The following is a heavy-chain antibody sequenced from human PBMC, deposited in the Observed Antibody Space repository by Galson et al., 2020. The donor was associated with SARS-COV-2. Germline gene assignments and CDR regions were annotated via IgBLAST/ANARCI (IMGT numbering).Heavy chain of an antibody. CDR1: GFSFDDYA. Sequence: TGGSLRLSCAASGFSFDDYAMHWVRQAPGKGLEWVSGISWSGGSKGYADSAKGRFTISRDNTKNSLYLQMNSLTTEDTALYYCAKDPTPHMVCGMDVWGQGITVTVAS. CDR3: AKDPTPHMVCGMDV. D-gene: IGHD2-21*01. V-gene: IGHV3-9*01. J-gene: IGHJ6*02. CDR2: ISWSGGSK.